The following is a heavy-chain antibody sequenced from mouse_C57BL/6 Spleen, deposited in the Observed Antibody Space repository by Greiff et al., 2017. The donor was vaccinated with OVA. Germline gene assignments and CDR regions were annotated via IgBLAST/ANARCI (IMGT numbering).Heavy chain of an antibody. V-gene: IGHV3-6*01. CDR2: ISYDGSN. CDR3: AREGHDLYDY. J-gene: IGHJ2*01. CDR1: GYSITSGYY. Sequence: DVQLQESGPGLVKPSQSLSLTCSVTGYSITSGYYCNWIRQFPGNKLEWMGYISYDGSNKYNPSLKNRISFTRDTSKNQCFLKLNSVTTEDTATYYCAREGHDLYDYWGQGTTLTVSS. D-gene: IGHD6-1*01.